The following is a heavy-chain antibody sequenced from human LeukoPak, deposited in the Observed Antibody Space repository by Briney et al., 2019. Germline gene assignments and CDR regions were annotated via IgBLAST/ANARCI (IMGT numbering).Heavy chain of an antibody. Sequence: SVKVSCKASGGTFSSYAISWVRQAPGQGLEWMGGIIPIFGTANYAQKFQGRVTITTDESTSTAYMELSSLRSEDTAVYYCAREGGDSSGCYLNYFDYWGQGTLVTVSS. CDR1: GGTFSSYA. J-gene: IGHJ4*02. CDR3: AREGGDSSGCYLNYFDY. V-gene: IGHV1-69*05. D-gene: IGHD3-22*01. CDR2: IIPIFGTA.